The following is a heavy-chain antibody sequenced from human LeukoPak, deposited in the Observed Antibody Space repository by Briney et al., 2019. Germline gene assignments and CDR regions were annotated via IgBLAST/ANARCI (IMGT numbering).Heavy chain of an antibody. J-gene: IGHJ4*02. V-gene: IGHV3-53*01. CDR1: GFTVSSNY. Sequence: GGSLRLSCAASGFTVSSNYMSWVRQAPGKGLEWVSVIYSGGSTYYADSVKGRFTISRDNAKNSLYLQMNSLRAEDTAVYYCARDPYYSSSWYSGLDYWGQGTLVTVSS. CDR2: IYSGGST. D-gene: IGHD6-13*01. CDR3: ARDPYYSSSWYSGLDY.